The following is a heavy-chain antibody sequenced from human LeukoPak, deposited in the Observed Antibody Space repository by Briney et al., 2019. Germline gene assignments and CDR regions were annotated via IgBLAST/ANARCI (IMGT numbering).Heavy chain of an antibody. CDR1: GYTFTGYY. CDR2: INPNSGGT. V-gene: IGHV1-2*02. D-gene: IGHD6-13*01. J-gene: IGHJ3*02. Sequence: ASVKVSCKASGYTFTGYYMHWVRQAPGQGLEWMGWINPNSGGTNYAQKFQGRVTMTRDTSISTAYMELSRLRSDDTAVYYCARHTRCWYSSSSKRCSGRGDAFDIWGQGTMVTVSS. CDR3: ARHTRCWYSSSSKRCSGRGDAFDI.